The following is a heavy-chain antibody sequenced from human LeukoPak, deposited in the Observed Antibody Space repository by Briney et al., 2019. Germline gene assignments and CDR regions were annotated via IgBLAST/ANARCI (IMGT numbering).Heavy chain of an antibody. V-gene: IGHV4-59*01. D-gene: IGHD6-19*01. CDR1: GGSISSYY. CDR3: ARRGYLGVAGFFDY. Sequence: SETLSLTCTVSGGSISSYYWSWIRQPPGKGLEWIGYIYYSGSTNYNPSLKSRVTISVDTSKHQFSLKLSSVTAADTAVYYCARRGYLGVAGFFDYWGQGTLVTVSS. CDR2: IYYSGST. J-gene: IGHJ4*02.